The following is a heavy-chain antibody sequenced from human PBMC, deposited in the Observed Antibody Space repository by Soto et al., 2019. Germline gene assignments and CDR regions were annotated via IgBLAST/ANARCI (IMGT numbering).Heavy chain of an antibody. Sequence: PGESLKISCKVSGYSFSSYWIDWVRQKPGKGLEWMGTMNPGDSDIRYSPSFQGQVTISADMSISTAYLQWSSLKASDTAMYYCARRRHVGIRIHDLKYWGPGTLVTVSS. CDR2: MNPGDSDI. CDR1: GYSFSSYW. D-gene: IGHD1-20*01. V-gene: IGHV5-51*01. J-gene: IGHJ4*02. CDR3: ARRRHVGIRIHDLKY.